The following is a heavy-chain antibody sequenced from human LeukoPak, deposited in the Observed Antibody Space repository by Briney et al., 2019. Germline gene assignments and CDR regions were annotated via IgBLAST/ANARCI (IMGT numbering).Heavy chain of an antibody. CDR2: INPNSGGT. V-gene: IGHV1-2*02. Sequence: GASVKVSCKASGYTFTGYYMHWVRQAPGQGLEWMGWINPNSGGTNYPQKFQGRVTMTRATSISTAYMELSRLRSNDTAVYYCARESPDDAFDIWGQGTMVTVSS. CDR3: ARESPDDAFDI. CDR1: GYTFTGYY. J-gene: IGHJ3*02.